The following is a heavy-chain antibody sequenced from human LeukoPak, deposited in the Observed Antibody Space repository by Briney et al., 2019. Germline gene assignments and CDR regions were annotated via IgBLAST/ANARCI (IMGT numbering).Heavy chain of an antibody. CDR2: ISAYNGNT. CDR3: ARAPYQLLYPRVFDY. Sequence: ASVKVSCKASGYTFTSYGISWVRQAPGQGLEWMGWISAYNGNTNYAQKLQGRVTMTTDTSTGTAYMELRSLRSDDTAVYYCARAPYQLLYPRVFDYWGQGTLVTVSS. D-gene: IGHD2-2*02. J-gene: IGHJ4*02. V-gene: IGHV1-18*01. CDR1: GYTFTSYG.